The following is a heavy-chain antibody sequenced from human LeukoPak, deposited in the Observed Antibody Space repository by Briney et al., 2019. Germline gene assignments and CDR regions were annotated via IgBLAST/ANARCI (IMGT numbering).Heavy chain of an antibody. Sequence: ASVKVSCKASGYTFTSYYMHWVRQAPGQGLEWMGVINPSGGTTSYAQKFQGRVTMTRDTSASTAYMELSRLRSDDTAVYYCARVAGYSSSWYPKYYFDYWGQGTLVTVSS. CDR2: INPSGGTT. V-gene: IGHV1-46*01. D-gene: IGHD6-13*01. J-gene: IGHJ4*02. CDR1: GYTFTSYY. CDR3: ARVAGYSSSWYPKYYFDY.